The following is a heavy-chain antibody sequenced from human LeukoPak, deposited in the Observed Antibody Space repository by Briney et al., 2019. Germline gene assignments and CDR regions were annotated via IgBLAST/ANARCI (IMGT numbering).Heavy chain of an antibody. J-gene: IGHJ3*02. Sequence: SETLSLTCSVSGGSISNSRYYWGWLRQPPGKGLEWIGSIYYSGATNSNPSLKSRLTISVDTSKNQFSLKLSSVTAADTAVYYCARGGNAFDIWGQGTMVTVSS. V-gene: IGHV4-39*07. CDR3: ARGGNAFDI. CDR2: IYYSGAT. CDR1: GGSISNSRYY. D-gene: IGHD1-26*01.